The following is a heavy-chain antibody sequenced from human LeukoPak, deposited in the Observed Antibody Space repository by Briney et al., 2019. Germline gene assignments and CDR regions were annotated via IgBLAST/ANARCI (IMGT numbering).Heavy chain of an antibody. V-gene: IGHV3-23*01. CDR3: AKGSKATVTKAYYFDY. CDR1: GFTFSSYA. CDR2: VSGSGGST. J-gene: IGHJ4*02. Sequence: GGSLRLSCAASGFTFSSYAMSWVRQAPGKGLEWVSAVSGSGGSTYYADSVKGRFTISRDNSKNTLYLQMNSLRAEDTAVYYCAKGSKATVTKAYYFDYWGQGTLVTVSS. D-gene: IGHD4-17*01.